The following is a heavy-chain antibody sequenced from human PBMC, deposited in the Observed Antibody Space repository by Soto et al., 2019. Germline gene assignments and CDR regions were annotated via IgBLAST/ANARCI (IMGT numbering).Heavy chain of an antibody. D-gene: IGHD2-21*02. CDR3: VVTTGY. J-gene: IGHJ4*02. CDR1: GYTFTDYD. CDR2: VSPDNGNA. V-gene: IGHV1-8*01. Sequence: QVQVVQSRAEVKKPGASVKVSCKTSGYTFTDYDINWVRQAPGQGLEWMGWVSPDNGNAGYAQHFQGRVTLTSDTSISTAYMELSSLTSVDTAVYYCVVTTGYWGQGTMVTVSS.